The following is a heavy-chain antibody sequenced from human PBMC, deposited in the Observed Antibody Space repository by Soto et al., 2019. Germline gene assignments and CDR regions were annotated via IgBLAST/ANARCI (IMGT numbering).Heavy chain of an antibody. J-gene: IGHJ4*02. CDR1: GFSFSGAW. CDR3: TTGGLACQSEG. V-gene: IGHV3-15*07. CDR2: IRSKTDGGTI. Sequence: EVHLVESGGGLVQPGGSLRLSCVASGFSFSGAWMNWVRQAPGKGLEWVGLIRSKTDGGTIDYAAPVEGRFTISRDDSENTLYLEMNSLKTEDTAVYYCTTGGLACQSEGWGQGTLVTVSS.